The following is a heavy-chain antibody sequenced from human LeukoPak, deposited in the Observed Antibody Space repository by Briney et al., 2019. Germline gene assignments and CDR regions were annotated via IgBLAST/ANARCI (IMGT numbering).Heavy chain of an antibody. CDR1: KFIFSNYW. Sequence: GGSLRLSCAASKFIFSNYWMSWVRQAPGKGLEWVAYIKKTGSETYYVDSVKGRFTITRDNARDSLFLQMNSLRAEDTAVYYCAREDGYCSGGNCYSYFDSWGQGTLVTVSS. CDR2: IKKTGSET. D-gene: IGHD2-15*01. J-gene: IGHJ4*02. CDR3: AREDGYCSGGNCYSYFDS. V-gene: IGHV3-7*01.